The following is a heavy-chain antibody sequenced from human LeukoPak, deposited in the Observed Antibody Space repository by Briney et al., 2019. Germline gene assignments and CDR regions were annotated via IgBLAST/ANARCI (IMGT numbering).Heavy chain of an antibody. Sequence: PGGSLRLSCAASGFTFSTFAMNWVRQAPGKGLEWVSAISGSADTTYYADSVKGRFSISRDNSRNTVYLQMNSLRTEDTAVYYCAKGGGWLYYFDYWGQGTLVTVSS. CDR2: ISGSADTT. J-gene: IGHJ4*02. CDR3: AKGGGWLYYFDY. V-gene: IGHV3-23*01. D-gene: IGHD6-19*01. CDR1: GFTFSTFA.